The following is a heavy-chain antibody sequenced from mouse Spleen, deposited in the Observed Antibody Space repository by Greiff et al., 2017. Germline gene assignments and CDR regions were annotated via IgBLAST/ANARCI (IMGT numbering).Heavy chain of an antibody. CDR1: GYTFTSYW. CDR3: ARCNYDYDPFAY. CDR2: IDPSDSYT. J-gene: IGHJ3*01. Sequence: QVQLQQPGAELVKPGASVKLSCKASGYTFTSYWMHWVKQRPGQGLEWIGEIDPSDSYTNYNQKFKGKATLTVDKSSSTAYMQLSSLTSEDSAVYYCARCNYDYDPFAYWGQGTLVTVSA. V-gene: IGHV1-69*02. D-gene: IGHD2-4*01.